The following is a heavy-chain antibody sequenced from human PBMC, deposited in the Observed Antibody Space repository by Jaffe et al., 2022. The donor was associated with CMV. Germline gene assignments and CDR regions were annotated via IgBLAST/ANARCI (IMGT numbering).Heavy chain of an antibody. CDR2: IYYSGSA. CDR1: GDSVGSGSHY. V-gene: IGHV4-61*01. CDR3: ARGGGGGYGDQTPFDY. D-gene: IGHD4-17*01. J-gene: IGHJ4*02. Sequence: QVRLQESGPGLVKTSETLSLTCTVSGDSVGSGSHYWSWIRQPPGKGLEWIGAIYYSGSANHNPSLKSRLTIAIDTSKNQFSLRLNSVTAADTAVYYCARGGGGGYGDQTPFDYWGQGSLVTVSA.